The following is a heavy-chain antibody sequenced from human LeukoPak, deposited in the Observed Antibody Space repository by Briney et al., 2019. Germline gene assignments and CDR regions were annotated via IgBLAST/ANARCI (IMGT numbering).Heavy chain of an antibody. D-gene: IGHD3-22*01. J-gene: IGHJ6*02. CDR1: GFTFSSYG. V-gene: IGHV3-30*18. CDR2: ISYDGSNK. Sequence: PGRSLRLSCAASGFTFSSYGMHWVRQAPGKGLEWVAVISYDGSNKYYADSVKGRFTISRDNSKNTLYLQMNSLRAEDTAVYYCANSYYYDSSGYYPDYYYGMDVWGQGTTVTVSS. CDR3: ANSYYYDSSGYYPDYYYGMDV.